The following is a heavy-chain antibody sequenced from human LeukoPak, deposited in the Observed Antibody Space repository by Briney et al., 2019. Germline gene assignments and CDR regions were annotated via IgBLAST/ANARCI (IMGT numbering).Heavy chain of an antibody. CDR2: ISSSSSYT. CDR3: ARVSQWLGMNWFDP. D-gene: IGHD6-19*01. Sequence: AGGSLRLSCAASGFTLSDYYMSWIRQAPGKGLEWVSYISSSSSYTNYADSVKGRFTISRDNAKNSLYLQMNSLRAEDTAVYYCARVSQWLGMNWFDPWGQGTLVTVSS. CDR1: GFTLSDYY. J-gene: IGHJ5*02. V-gene: IGHV3-11*06.